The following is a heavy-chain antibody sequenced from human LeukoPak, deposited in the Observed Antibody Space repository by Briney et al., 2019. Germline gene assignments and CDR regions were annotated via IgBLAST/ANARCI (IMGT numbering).Heavy chain of an antibody. CDR1: GFTFSAYA. CDR2: ISYDGNIK. J-gene: IGHJ4*02. D-gene: IGHD6-6*01. Sequence: GMSLRLSCAASGFTFSAYAMHWVRQAPGKGLEWVAIISYDGNIKYQADSVKGRFTISRDDSKNTLYLQMNSLRVEDTAVYYCVKAATPQRPESIAAHFDYWGQGTLVTVSS. V-gene: IGHV3-30-3*01. CDR3: VKAATPQRPESIAAHFDY.